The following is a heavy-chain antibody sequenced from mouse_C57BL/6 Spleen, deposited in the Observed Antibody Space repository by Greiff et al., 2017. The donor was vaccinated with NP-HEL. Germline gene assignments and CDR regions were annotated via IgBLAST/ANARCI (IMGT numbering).Heavy chain of an antibody. J-gene: IGHJ2*01. CDR1: GFTFSSYA. CDR3: ARDQVMYTRYY. Sequence: DVMLVESGGGLVKPGGSLKLSCAASGFTFSSYAMSWVRQTPEKRLEWVATSSDGGSYTYYPDHVTGRFTITRDNAKQHLYLLMSHLMSEDTAMYYCARDQVMYTRYYWGQGTTLTVSS. V-gene: IGHV5-4*01. CDR2: SSDGGSYT. D-gene: IGHD2-2*01.